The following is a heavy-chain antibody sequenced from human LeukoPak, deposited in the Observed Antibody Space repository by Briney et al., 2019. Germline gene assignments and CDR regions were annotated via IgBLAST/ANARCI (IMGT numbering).Heavy chain of an antibody. CDR2: ISSSSSYI. D-gene: IGHD6-19*01. J-gene: IGHJ4*02. Sequence: GGSLRLSCAASGFTFSGYSMNWVRQAPGKGLEWVSSISSSSSYIYYADSVKGRFTISRDNAKNSLYLQMNSLRAEDTAVYYCARVVAVAGTGGVDYWGQGTLVTVSS. V-gene: IGHV3-21*01. CDR1: GFTFSGYS. CDR3: ARVVAVAGTGGVDY.